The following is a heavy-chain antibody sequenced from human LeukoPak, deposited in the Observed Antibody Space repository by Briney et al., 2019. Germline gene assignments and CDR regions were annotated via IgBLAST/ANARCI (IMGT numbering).Heavy chain of an antibody. V-gene: IGHV3-74*01. CDR2: INSDGSST. J-gene: IGHJ4*02. D-gene: IGHD1-26*01. Sequence: GGALRLSCAASGFAFSAYWMHWVRQAPGKGLVWVSRINSDGSSTTYADSVKGRFTISRDNAKNTLYLQMNSLRAEDTSVYYCARDRNTGSSYENLFEYWGQGSLVTVSS. CDR3: ARDRNTGSSYENLFEY. CDR1: GFAFSAYW.